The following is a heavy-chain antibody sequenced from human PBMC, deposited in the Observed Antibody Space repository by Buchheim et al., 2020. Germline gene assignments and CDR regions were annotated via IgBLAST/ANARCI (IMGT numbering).Heavy chain of an antibody. V-gene: IGHV3-23*01. Sequence: EVQLLESGGGLVQPGGSLRLSCAASGFTFSSYAMSWVRQAPGKGLEWASAISGSGGSTYYADSVKGRFTISRDNSKNTLYLKMNSRRAEDTAVYYCAKDVAPLLWFGELYYYYGMDVWGQGTT. CDR3: AKDVAPLLWFGELYYYYGMDV. D-gene: IGHD3-10*01. J-gene: IGHJ6*02. CDR1: GFTFSSYA. CDR2: ISGSGGST.